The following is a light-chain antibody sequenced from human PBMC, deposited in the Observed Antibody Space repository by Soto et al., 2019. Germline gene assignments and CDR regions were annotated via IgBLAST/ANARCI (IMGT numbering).Light chain of an antibody. CDR1: SSDVGAYNY. CDR3: SSYTGNGTLV. V-gene: IGLV2-14*01. CDR2: EVS. J-gene: IGLJ3*02. Sequence: QSALTQPASVSGSPGQSITISCTGTSSDVGAYNYVSWYQQHPDKAPKLMIFEVSDRPSGVSNRFSGSNSGNTASLTISGLQAEDETDYFCSSYTGNGTLVFGGGTKLTVL.